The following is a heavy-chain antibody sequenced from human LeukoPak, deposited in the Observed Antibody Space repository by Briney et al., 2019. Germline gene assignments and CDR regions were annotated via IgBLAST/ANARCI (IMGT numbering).Heavy chain of an antibody. J-gene: IGHJ4*02. V-gene: IGHV3-33*06. CDR3: AKDILAVAGSWYFDY. CDR1: GFTFSSYG. CDR2: IWYDGSNK. Sequence: PGGSLRLSCAASGFTFSSYGMHWVRQAPGKGLEWVAVIWYDGSNKYYADSVKGRFTISRDNSKNTLYLQMNSLRAEDTAVYYCAKDILAVAGSWYFDYWGQGTLVTVSS. D-gene: IGHD6-19*01.